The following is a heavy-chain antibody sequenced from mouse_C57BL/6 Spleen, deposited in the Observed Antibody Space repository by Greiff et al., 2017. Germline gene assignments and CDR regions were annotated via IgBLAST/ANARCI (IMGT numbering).Heavy chain of an antibody. CDR1: GYTFTSYW. D-gene: IGHD1-1*01. Sequence: VQLQQPGAELVKPGASVKMSCKASGYTFTSYWITWVKQRPGQGLEWIGDIYPASGSTNYNEKFKSKATLTVDTSSSTAYMQLSSLTSEDSAVYYCARTPFITTVVEVYFDYWGQGTTLTVSS. CDR3: ARTPFITTVVEVYFDY. CDR2: IYPASGST. V-gene: IGHV1-55*01. J-gene: IGHJ2*01.